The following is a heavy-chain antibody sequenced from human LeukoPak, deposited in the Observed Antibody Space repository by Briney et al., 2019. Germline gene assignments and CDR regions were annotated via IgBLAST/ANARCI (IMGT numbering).Heavy chain of an antibody. J-gene: IGHJ4*02. D-gene: IGHD3-10*01. CDR3: ARGVDYYGV. CDR1: GFTFSDYY. Sequence: GSLRLSCAASGFTFSDYYMSWIRQPPGKGLEWIGEINHSGRTNYNPSLKSRVTLSVDTSKKQFSLKLSSVTAADTPVYYCARGVDYYGVWGQGTLVTVS. CDR2: INHSGRT. V-gene: IGHV4-34*01.